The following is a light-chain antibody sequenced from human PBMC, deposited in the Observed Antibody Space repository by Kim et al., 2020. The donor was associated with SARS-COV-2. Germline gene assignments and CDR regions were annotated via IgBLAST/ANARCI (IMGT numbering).Light chain of an antibody. V-gene: IGLV3-19*01. CDR3: NSRDSNDNVI. J-gene: IGLJ2*01. CDR2: GKN. Sequence: SSELTQDPAVSVALGQTVRITCQGDSLRSYYGTWYQQKPGQAPILVISGKNNRPSGIPDRFSGSSSGNTASLTITGTQAGDEADYYCNSRDSNDNVIFGG. CDR1: SLRSYY.